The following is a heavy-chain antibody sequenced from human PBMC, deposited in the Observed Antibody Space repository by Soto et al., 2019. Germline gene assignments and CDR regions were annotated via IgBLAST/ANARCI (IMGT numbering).Heavy chain of an antibody. J-gene: IGHJ4*02. CDR3: ARRDSGGFFRFFDS. CDR2: TGSGTGPG. CDR1: GGSLSTNP. V-gene: IGHV1-69*06. D-gene: IGHD2-15*01. Sequence: QVQLVQSGTEVKKPGSSVKVSCKTSGGSLSTNPISWVRQAPGQGLEWMGGTGSGTGPGNHAQKFQGRLTVNDDKSTGIVYMELTNHSSEDTAVYYCARRDSGGFFRFFDSWGQGTLVTVSS.